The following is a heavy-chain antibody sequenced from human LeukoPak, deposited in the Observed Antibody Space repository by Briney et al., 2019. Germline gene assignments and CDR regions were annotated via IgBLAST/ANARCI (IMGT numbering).Heavy chain of an antibody. V-gene: IGHV4-4*09. CDR2: IYTSGST. D-gene: IGHD6-19*01. CDR1: GGSISSYY. J-gene: IGHJ4*02. CDR3: ARSRDSSGWYSAY. Sequence: SETLSLTCTVSGGSISSYYWNWIRQPPGKGLEWIGYIYTSGSTNYNPSLKSRVTISLDTSKNQFSLKLNSVTAADTAMYYCARSRDSSGWYSAYWGQGTLSPSPQ.